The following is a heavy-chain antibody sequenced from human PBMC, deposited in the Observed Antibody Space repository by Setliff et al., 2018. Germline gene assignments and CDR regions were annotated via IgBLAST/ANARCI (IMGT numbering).Heavy chain of an antibody. J-gene: IGHJ3*02. CDR1: GYSFNTYP. Sequence: GASVKVSCKASGYSFNTYPINWMRQAPGQGPEWMGWMNPNSGNTGYAQKFQGRVTMTRNTSISTAYMELSSLRSEDTAVYYCARGDFDSYFPLNAFDIWGQGTMVTVSS. V-gene: IGHV1-8*02. CDR2: MNPNSGNT. CDR3: ARGDFDSYFPLNAFDI. D-gene: IGHD2-21*01.